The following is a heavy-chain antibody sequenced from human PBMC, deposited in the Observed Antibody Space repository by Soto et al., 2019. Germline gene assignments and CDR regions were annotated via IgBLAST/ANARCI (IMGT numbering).Heavy chain of an antibody. J-gene: IGHJ4*02. CDR3: ATGALRPRYCSGGSCYSITPRFDY. V-gene: IGHV4-34*01. D-gene: IGHD2-15*01. CDR1: GGSFSGYY. Sequence: QVQLQQWGAGLLKPSETLSLTFAVYGGSFSGYYWSWIRQPPGKGLEWIGEINHSGSTNYNPSLKSRVTISVDTSKSQFCLKLCSVTAGGTAVYYCATGALRPRYCSGGSCYSITPRFDYWGQGTLVTVSS. CDR2: INHSGST.